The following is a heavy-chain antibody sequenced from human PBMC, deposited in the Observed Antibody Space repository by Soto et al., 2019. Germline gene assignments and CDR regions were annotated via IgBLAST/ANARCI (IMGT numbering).Heavy chain of an antibody. Sequence: QVQLVESGGGVVQPGRSLRLSCAASGFTFSSYGMHWVRQAPGKGLEWVAVISYDGSNKYYADSVKGRFTISRDNSKNSLYLQMNSMRAEDAAVYYWSKGRGVAAAGITGSYYGMDVWGQGTTVTVSS. J-gene: IGHJ6*02. V-gene: IGHV3-30*18. CDR3: SKGRGVAAAGITGSYYGMDV. CDR2: ISYDGSNK. CDR1: GFTFSSYG. D-gene: IGHD6-13*01.